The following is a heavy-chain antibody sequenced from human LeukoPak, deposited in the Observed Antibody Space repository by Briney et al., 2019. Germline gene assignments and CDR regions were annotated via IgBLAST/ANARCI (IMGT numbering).Heavy chain of an antibody. CDR1: GFTFSNYA. V-gene: IGHV3-64*01. Sequence: GGSLRLSCAASGFTFSNYAMHWVRQAPGKGLEYVSAISSNGGGTYYANSVKGRFTISRDNSKNTLYLQMGSLRAEDMAVYYCAREGSGSYGYYYYYMDVWGKGTTVTVSS. CDR2: ISSNGGGT. D-gene: IGHD3-10*01. J-gene: IGHJ6*03. CDR3: AREGSGSYGYYYYYMDV.